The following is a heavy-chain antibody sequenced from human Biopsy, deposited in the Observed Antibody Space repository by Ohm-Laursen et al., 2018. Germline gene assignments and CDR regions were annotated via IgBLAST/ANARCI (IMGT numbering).Heavy chain of an antibody. CDR2: IYSGGNT. D-gene: IGHD3-22*01. CDR1: GDSLSSGPDN. Sequence: SDTLSLTCTVSGDSLSSGPDNWSWIRQPPGQGLEYIGFIYSGGNTNYNPSLQSRVTISVDTSKNHFSLRLRSVTPADTAIYYCARDRGYYSDRTVPGYFDLWGRGTLVTVSS. J-gene: IGHJ2*01. V-gene: IGHV4-61*03. CDR3: ARDRGYYSDRTVPGYFDL.